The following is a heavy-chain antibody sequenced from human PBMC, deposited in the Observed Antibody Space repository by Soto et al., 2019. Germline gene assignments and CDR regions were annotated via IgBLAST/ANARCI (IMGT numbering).Heavy chain of an antibody. CDR2: IIPIFGTA. D-gene: IGHD1-1*01. Sequence: QVQLVQSGAEVKKPGSSVKVSCKASGGTFSSYAISWVRQAPGQGLEWMGGIIPIFGTANYAQKFQGRVTMTADESTSTAYMELSSLRSEDTAVYYCARDAPPSMWERGYYFDYWGQGTLVTVSS. J-gene: IGHJ4*02. CDR3: ARDAPPSMWERGYYFDY. CDR1: GGTFSSYA. V-gene: IGHV1-69*01.